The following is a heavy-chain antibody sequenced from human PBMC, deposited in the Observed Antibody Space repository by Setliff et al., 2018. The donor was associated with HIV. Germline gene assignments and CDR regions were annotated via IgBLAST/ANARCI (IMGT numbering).Heavy chain of an antibody. J-gene: IGHJ4*01. CDR1: GYTFTTYS. CDR2: INVGKGDT. CDR3: ARGALLAVFDFDH. Sequence: ASVKVSCKTSGYTFTTYSIHWVRQAPGQSLEWMGWINVGKGDTKYSQELQGRITLTTDTSANTAYMELSSLRSDDTAVYFCARGALLAVFDFDHWGPGTRVTRLL. D-gene: IGHD3-10*01. V-gene: IGHV1-3*01.